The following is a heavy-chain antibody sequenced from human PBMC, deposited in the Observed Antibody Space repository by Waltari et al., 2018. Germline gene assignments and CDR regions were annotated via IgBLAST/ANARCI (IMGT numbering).Heavy chain of an antibody. CDR1: GFAFGTYW. J-gene: IGHJ4*02. V-gene: IGHV3-7*01. CDR3: ARVREDFWSGFYH. CDR2: IKQDGSEK. D-gene: IGHD3-3*01. Sequence: EVQLVESGGGLVQPGGSLGLSCAASGFAFGTYWMSWVRQAPGKGLEWVANIKQDGSEKYYVDSVKGRFTISRDNTNNSLYLQMNSLRAEDTAVYYCARVREDFWSGFYHWGQGALVTVSS.